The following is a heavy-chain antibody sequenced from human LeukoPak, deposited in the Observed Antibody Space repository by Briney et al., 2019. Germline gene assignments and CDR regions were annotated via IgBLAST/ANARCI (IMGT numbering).Heavy chain of an antibody. Sequence: PGGSLRLSCAASGFTFSDYYMSWIRQAPGKGLEWVSYISSSGSTIYYADSVKGRFTISRDNAKNSLYLQMNSLRAEDTAVYYCARDLSVGSKPDLGFDYWGQGTLVTVSS. J-gene: IGHJ4*02. CDR2: ISSSGSTI. CDR1: GFTFSDYY. D-gene: IGHD1-26*01. V-gene: IGHV3-11*04. CDR3: ARDLSVGSKPDLGFDY.